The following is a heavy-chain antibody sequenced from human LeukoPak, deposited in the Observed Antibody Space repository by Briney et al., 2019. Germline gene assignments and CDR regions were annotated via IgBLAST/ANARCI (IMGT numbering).Heavy chain of an antibody. Sequence: GGSLRLSCAASGFTFSSYGMHWVRQAPGKGLEWVAVISYDGNDKYYADSVKGRFSISRDNSKNTLYLEMSSLRTEDTAVYYCAKDPYSSRMEYFQYWGQGALVIVSS. V-gene: IGHV3-30*18. J-gene: IGHJ1*01. D-gene: IGHD3-22*01. CDR2: ISYDGNDK. CDR3: AKDPYSSRMEYFQY. CDR1: GFTFSSYG.